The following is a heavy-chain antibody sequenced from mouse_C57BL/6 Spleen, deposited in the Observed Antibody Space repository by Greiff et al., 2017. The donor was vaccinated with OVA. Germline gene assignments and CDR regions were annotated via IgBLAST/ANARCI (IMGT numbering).Heavy chain of an antibody. CDR2: IDPSDSYT. D-gene: IGHD1-1*01. CDR1: GYTFTSYW. J-gene: IGHJ2*01. Sequence: VQLQQPGAELVMPGASVKLSCKASGYTFTSYWMHWVKQRPGQGLEWIGEIDPSDSYTNYNQKFKGKSTLTVDKSSSTAYMQLSSRTSEDSAVYYCARSSITTVVGYYFDYWGQGTTLTVSS. CDR3: ARSSITTVVGYYFDY. V-gene: IGHV1-69*01.